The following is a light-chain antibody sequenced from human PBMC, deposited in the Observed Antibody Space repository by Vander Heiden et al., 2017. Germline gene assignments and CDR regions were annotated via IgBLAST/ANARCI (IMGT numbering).Light chain of an antibody. V-gene: IGKV1-5*03. CDR1: PSISSW. CDR2: KAS. J-gene: IGKJ2*01. CDR3: QQYNSYPYT. Sequence: DIQMTQSPSTLSASVGDRVTITCRASPSISSWLAWYQQNPGKAPKLLIYKASSLESVVPSRFSGSGSGTEFTLTITSLQPDDFATYYCQQYNSYPYTFGQGTKLEIK.